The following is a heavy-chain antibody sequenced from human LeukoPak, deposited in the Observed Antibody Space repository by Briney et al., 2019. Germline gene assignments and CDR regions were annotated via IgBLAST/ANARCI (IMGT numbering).Heavy chain of an antibody. J-gene: IGHJ6*03. CDR2: MNPNSGDT. CDR1: GYTFTSYD. D-gene: IGHD3-3*01. CDR3: AREWPYYYYYMDV. Sequence: ASVKVSCKTSGYTFTSYDINWVRQAPGQGLEWMGRMNPNSGDTAHAQKFQGRPTLTRNASITTAYMELSSLRSEDTAVYYCAREWPYYYYYMDVWGKGTTVTVSS. V-gene: IGHV1-8*01.